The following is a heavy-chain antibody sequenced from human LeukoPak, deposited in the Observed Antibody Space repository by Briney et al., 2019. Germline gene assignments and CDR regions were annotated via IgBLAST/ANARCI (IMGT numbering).Heavy chain of an antibody. CDR1: GFTFSSYS. Sequence: GGSLRLSCAASGFTFSSYSMNWVRQAPGKGLEWVSAISGSGGSTYYADSVKGRFTISRDNSKNTLYLQMNSLRAEDTAVYYCAKDRGRVAVAGTDAFDIWGQGTMVTVSS. V-gene: IGHV3-23*01. CDR3: AKDRGRVAVAGTDAFDI. CDR2: ISGSGGST. D-gene: IGHD6-19*01. J-gene: IGHJ3*02.